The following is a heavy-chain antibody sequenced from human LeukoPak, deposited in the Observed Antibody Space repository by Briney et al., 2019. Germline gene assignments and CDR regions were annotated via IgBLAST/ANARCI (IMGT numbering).Heavy chain of an antibody. CDR3: AREESSSSVGY. D-gene: IGHD6-13*01. CDR2: IYHSGST. CDR1: GGSISSNYW. V-gene: IGHV4-4*02. J-gene: IGHJ4*02. Sequence: SETLSLTCAVSGGSISSNYWWSWVRQPPGKGLEWIGEIYHSGSTNYNPSLKSRVTISVDKSKNQFSLKLTSVTAADTAVYYCAREESSSSVGYWGQGTLVTVSS.